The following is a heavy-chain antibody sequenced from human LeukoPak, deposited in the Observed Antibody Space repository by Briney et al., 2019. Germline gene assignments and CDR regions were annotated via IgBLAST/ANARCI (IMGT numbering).Heavy chain of an antibody. V-gene: IGHV6-1*01. CDR1: GDSVSSDNAT. CDR2: TYFRSKWYN. Sequence: SQTLSLTCAVSGDSVSSDNATWNWIRQSPSRGLEWLGRTYFRSKWYNDFAASVRGRITINADTSKNQFSLQLNSVTPEDTAVYYCVRQREQVMLYYYFDLWGRGTLVIVSS. D-gene: IGHD1-26*01. CDR3: VRQREQVMLYYYFDL. J-gene: IGHJ2*01.